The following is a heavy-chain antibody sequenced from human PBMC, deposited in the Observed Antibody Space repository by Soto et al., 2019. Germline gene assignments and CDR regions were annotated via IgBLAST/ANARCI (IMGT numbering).Heavy chain of an antibody. J-gene: IGHJ4*02. Sequence: GGSLRLSCAASGFTFSDYYMSWIRQAPGKGLEWVSYISSSGSTIYYADSVKGRFTISRDNAKNSLYLQMNSLRAEDTAVYYCARDRFYSSGWYELGYWGQGTLVTVSS. CDR1: GFTFSDYY. D-gene: IGHD6-19*01. V-gene: IGHV3-11*01. CDR2: ISSSGSTI. CDR3: ARDRFYSSGWYELGY.